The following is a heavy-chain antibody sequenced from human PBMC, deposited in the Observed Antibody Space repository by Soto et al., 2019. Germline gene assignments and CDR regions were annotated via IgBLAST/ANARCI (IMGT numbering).Heavy chain of an antibody. CDR1: GFTFSSYG. V-gene: IGHV3-30*03. Sequence: QVQLVESGGGVVQPGRSLRLSCAASGFTFSSYGMHWVRQAPGKGLEWVAVISYDGSNKYYADSVKGRFTISRDNSKNTLYLQMNSLRAEDTAVYYWAGAHHYYYYGMDVWGQGTTVTVSS. CDR2: ISYDGSNK. J-gene: IGHJ6*02. CDR3: AGAHHYYYYGMDV.